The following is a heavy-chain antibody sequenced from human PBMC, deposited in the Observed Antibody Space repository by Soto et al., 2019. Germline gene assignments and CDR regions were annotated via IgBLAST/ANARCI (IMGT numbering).Heavy chain of an antibody. V-gene: IGHV1-18*04. CDR2: ISAYNGNT. Sequence: GASVKVSCKASGYTFTSYGNSWVRQAPGQGPEWMGWISAYNGNTNYAQKLQGRVTMTTDTSTSTAYMELRSLRSDDTAVYYCARGDYYDSSGYYGYFQHWGQGTLVTVSS. D-gene: IGHD3-22*01. J-gene: IGHJ1*01. CDR1: GYTFTSYG. CDR3: ARGDYYDSSGYYGYFQH.